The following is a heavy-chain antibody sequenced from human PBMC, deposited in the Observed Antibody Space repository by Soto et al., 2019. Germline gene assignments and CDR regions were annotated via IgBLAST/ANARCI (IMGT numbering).Heavy chain of an antibody. CDR3: ARDLRVTMVRGVADGFDP. D-gene: IGHD3-10*01. CDR1: GGSISSYY. V-gene: IGHV4-59*01. J-gene: IGHJ5*02. CDR2: IYYSGST. Sequence: SETLSLTCTVSGGSISSYYWSWIRQPPGKGLEWIGYIYYSGSTNYNPSLKSRVTISVDTSKNQFSLKLSSVTAADTAVYYCARDLRVTMVRGVADGFDPWGQGTLVTVSS.